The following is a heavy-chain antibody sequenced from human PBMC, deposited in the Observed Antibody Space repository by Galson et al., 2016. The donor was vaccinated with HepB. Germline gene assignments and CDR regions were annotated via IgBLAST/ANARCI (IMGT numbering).Heavy chain of an antibody. CDR1: GGTFNGYY. V-gene: IGHV4-34*01. CDR3: ARGTCYDSATRFDP. CDR2: INHSGNT. Sequence: SETLSLTCAVFGGTFNGYYWTWIRQPPGKGLEWIGEINHSGNTNYNPSLKSRVNLSVDMSKKQFTLELTSVTVADTAIYYCARGTCYDSATRFDPWGQGAPVTVAS. D-gene: IGHD3-3*01. J-gene: IGHJ5*02.